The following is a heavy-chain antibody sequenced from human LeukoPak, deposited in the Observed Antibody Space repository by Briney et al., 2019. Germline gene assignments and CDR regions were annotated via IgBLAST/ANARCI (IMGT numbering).Heavy chain of an antibody. J-gene: IGHJ4*02. Sequence: SESLSLTCTVSGGSISSYYWSWIRQPPGKGLEWIGYIFYSRSSNYNPSLKSRVTLSVDTSKNQFSLKLSSVTAADTAVYYCARGAKGSYSYWGEGTLVTVPT. V-gene: IGHV4-59*08. D-gene: IGHD1-26*01. CDR2: IFYSRSS. CDR3: ARGAKGSYSY. CDR1: GGSISSYY.